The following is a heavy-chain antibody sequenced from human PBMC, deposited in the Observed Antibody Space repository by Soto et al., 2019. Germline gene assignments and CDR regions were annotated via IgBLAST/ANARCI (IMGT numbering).Heavy chain of an antibody. D-gene: IGHD3-9*01. V-gene: IGHV4-59*01. CDR2: IYYSGST. CDR3: SIVGYVFLTGPDYYYYGMDV. CDR1: GGSISSYY. Sequence: PSETLSLTCTVSGGSISSYYWSWIRQPPGKGLEWIGYIYYSGSTNYNPSLKSRVTISVDTYKNQFSLKLSSVTAVDTAVYYCSIVGYVFLTGPDYYYYGMDVWGQGTTVTVSS. J-gene: IGHJ6*02.